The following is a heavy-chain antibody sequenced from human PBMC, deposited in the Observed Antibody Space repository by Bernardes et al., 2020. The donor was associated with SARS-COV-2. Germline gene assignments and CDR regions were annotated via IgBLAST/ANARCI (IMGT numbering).Heavy chain of an antibody. CDR2: IYPGDSDT. J-gene: IGHJ4*02. CDR3: ARLRDRSGYESLDY. V-gene: IGHV5-51*01. D-gene: IGHD5-12*01. CDR1: GYSLTRYW. Sequence: GESLKISRHGAGYSLTRYWIGWVRPIPGKGLEWMGIIYPGDSDTRYSPSFQGQVTISADKSISTAYLQWSSLKASDTAMYYCARLRDRSGYESLDYWGQGTLVTVSS.